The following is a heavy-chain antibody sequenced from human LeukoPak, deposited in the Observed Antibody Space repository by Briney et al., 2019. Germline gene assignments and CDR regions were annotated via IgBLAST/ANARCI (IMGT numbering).Heavy chain of an antibody. D-gene: IGHD4-17*01. Sequence: ASVTVSCKASGYTFTGYYMHWVRQAPGQGLEWMGWINPNSGGTNYAQKFQGRVTMTRDTSISTAYMELSRLRSDDTAVYYCARDPNDYGDYTPYYYYMDVWGKGTTVTISS. CDR3: ARDPNDYGDYTPYYYYMDV. V-gene: IGHV1-2*02. CDR1: GYTFTGYY. CDR2: INPNSGGT. J-gene: IGHJ6*03.